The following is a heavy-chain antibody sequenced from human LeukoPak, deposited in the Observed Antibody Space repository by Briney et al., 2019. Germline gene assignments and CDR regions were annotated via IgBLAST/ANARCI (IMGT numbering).Heavy chain of an antibody. J-gene: IGHJ4*02. CDR1: GGSISTYS. Sequence: SETLSLTCTVSGGSISTYSWTWVRQSPGKGLEWIGSVVTTTTNYSPALRSRVAISVHTFKNQFSLRLESVTTADTAVYYCARDTTVASGMQLWGQGALVTVSS. V-gene: IGHV4-4*07. CDR3: ARDTTVASGMQL. CDR2: VVTTTT. D-gene: IGHD6-19*01.